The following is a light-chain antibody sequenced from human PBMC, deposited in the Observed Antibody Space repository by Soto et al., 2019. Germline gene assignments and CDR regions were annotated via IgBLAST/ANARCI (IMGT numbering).Light chain of an antibody. J-gene: IGKJ1*01. CDR2: AAS. CDR1: QGISTY. Sequence: DIQMTQSPSSLSASVGDRVTITCRASQGISTYLVWYQHKPGTVPKLLIFAASTLHSGVTSLFSGSGSGTDFTITITSLQPDNVATYYCQNYNGAPSTFGQGTKV. V-gene: IGKV1-27*01. CDR3: QNYNGAPST.